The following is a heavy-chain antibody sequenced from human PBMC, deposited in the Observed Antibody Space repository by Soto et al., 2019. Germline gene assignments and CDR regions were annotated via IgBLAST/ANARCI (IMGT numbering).Heavy chain of an antibody. CDR1: GFSLSTSGVG. V-gene: IGHV2-5*02. J-gene: IGHJ5*02. Sequence: QITLKESGPTLVKPTQTLTLTCTFSGFSLSTSGVGVGWIRQPPGKALEWLALIYWDDDKRYSPSLKSRLTITNENSKNQVVLTMTNMDPVDKATDYCSNTLFGSYDSSANWFDPWCQGTLDPVYS. CDR2: IYWDDDK. CDR3: SNTLFGSYDSSANWFDP. D-gene: IGHD3-22*01.